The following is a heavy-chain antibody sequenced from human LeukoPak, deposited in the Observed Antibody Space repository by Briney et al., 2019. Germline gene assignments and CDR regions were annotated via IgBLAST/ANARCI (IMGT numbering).Heavy chain of an antibody. V-gene: IGHV1-8*01. D-gene: IGHD6-13*01. J-gene: IGHJ5*02. CDR1: GYTFTSYD. CDR2: MNPKSGNT. Sequence: ASVKVSCKASGYTFTSYDINWVRQATGQGLEWMGWMNPKSGNTGHAQKFQGRVTITRDTSISTVYMELSSLRSEDTAVYFCAREGIAEPDTNWFDPWGQGTLVTVSS. CDR3: AREGIAEPDTNWFDP.